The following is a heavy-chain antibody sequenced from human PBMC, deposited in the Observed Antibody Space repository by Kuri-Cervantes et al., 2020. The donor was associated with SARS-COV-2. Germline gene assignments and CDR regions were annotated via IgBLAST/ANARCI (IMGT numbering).Heavy chain of an antibody. CDR2: INHSGST. CDR3: AMSYYDFWSGYYTRSGWFDP. J-gene: IGHJ5*02. Sequence: ESLKISCAVYGGSFSGYYWSWIRQPPGKGLEWIGEINHSGSTNYNPSLKSRVTISVDTSKNQFSLKLSSVTAADTAVYYCAMSYYDFWSGYYTRSGWFDPWGQGTLVTVSS. CDR1: GGSFSGYY. D-gene: IGHD3-3*01. V-gene: IGHV4-34*01.